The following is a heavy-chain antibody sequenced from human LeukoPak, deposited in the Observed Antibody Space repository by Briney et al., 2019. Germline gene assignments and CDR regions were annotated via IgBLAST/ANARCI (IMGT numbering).Heavy chain of an antibody. CDR3: AKDRDNWNYHLFDP. CDR2: ISGNGGSS. Sequence: GGSLRLSCAASGFTFSSYAMGWVRQAPGKGLEWVSVISGNGGSSSYADSVEGRFTISRDNSKNTLYLQMNSLRAEDTAVYYCAKDRDNWNYHLFDPWGQGTLVTVSS. CDR1: GFTFSSYA. V-gene: IGHV3-23*01. D-gene: IGHD1-7*01. J-gene: IGHJ5*02.